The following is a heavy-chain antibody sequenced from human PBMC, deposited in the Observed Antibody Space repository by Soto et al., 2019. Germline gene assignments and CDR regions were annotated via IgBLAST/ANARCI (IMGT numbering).Heavy chain of an antibody. D-gene: IGHD6-13*01. V-gene: IGHV4-31*03. CDR3: ARERPRIAATCTRTGFDL. CDR2: LYYSGST. J-gene: IGHJ2*01. CDR1: GGSISSGGYY. Sequence: QVQLQESGPGLVKPSQTLSLTCTVSGGSISSGGYYWNWIRQHPGKGLEWIGYLYYSGSTYYNPSLKSRVSISLDTYKNQFSLKLTSVTAADTAVYYCARERPRIAATCTRTGFDLWGRGTLVTVSS.